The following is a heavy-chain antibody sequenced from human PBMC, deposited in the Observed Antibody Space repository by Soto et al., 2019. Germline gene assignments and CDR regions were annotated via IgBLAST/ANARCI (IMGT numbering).Heavy chain of an antibody. Sequence: GGSLRLSCAASGFTFSSYWMHWVRQAPGKGLVWVSRINSDGSSTSYADSVKGRFTISRDNAKNTLYLQMNSLRAEDTAVYYCARESGGIVLMVYDYWGQGTLVTVSS. CDR3: ARESGGIVLMVYDY. V-gene: IGHV3-74*01. CDR2: INSDGSST. J-gene: IGHJ4*02. CDR1: GFTFSSYW. D-gene: IGHD2-8*01.